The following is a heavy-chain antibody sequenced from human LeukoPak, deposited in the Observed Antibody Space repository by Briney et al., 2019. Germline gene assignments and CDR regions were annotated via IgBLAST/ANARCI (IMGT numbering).Heavy chain of an antibody. CDR1: GYTFTNHS. Sequence: GSVKVSCKASGYTFTNHSINWVRQAPGQGLEYMGWIDTNTGNPTYAQAFTGRIVFSLDTSVSTAYLDIRSLKAEDTAVYFCARRSMVQHLDVWGKGTTVIVSS. J-gene: IGHJ6*04. V-gene: IGHV7-4-1*02. CDR3: ARRSMVQHLDV. CDR2: IDTNTGNP. D-gene: IGHD3-10*01.